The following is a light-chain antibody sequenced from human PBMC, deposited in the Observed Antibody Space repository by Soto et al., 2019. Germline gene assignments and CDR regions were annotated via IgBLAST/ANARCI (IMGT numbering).Light chain of an antibody. J-gene: IGKJ2*01. V-gene: IGKV3-11*01. CDR3: QLRSNWPPLYT. Sequence: EIVLPQSPATLSLSPGERATLSCRASQSVSNYLAWYQQKPGQAPRLLISDASNRATGIPARFSGSGSGTDFTLTISSLEPEDFAVYYCQLRSNWPPLYTFGQGTKLDIK. CDR2: DAS. CDR1: QSVSNY.